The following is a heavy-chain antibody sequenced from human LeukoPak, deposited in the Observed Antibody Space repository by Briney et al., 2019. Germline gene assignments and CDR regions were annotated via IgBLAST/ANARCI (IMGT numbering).Heavy chain of an antibody. D-gene: IGHD2-2*01. CDR3: AGMSTSHYYYYYMDV. V-gene: IGHV4-4*07. CDR1: GGSISSYY. CDR2: IYTSGST. Sequence: SETLSLTCTVSGGSISSYYWSWIRQPAGKGLEWIGRIYTSGSTNYNPSLKSRVTMSVDTSKNQFSLKLSSVTAADTAVYYCAGMSTSHYYYYYMDVWGKGTTVTVSS. J-gene: IGHJ6*03.